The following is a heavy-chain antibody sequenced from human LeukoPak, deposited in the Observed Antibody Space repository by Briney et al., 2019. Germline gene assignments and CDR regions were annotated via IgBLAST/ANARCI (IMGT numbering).Heavy chain of an antibody. CDR2: INPNSGGT. D-gene: IGHD3-9*01. J-gene: IGHJ4*02. CDR1: GYTFTGYY. CDR3: ARVRYFDWPIPTYYFDY. V-gene: IGHV1-2*02. Sequence: ASVKVSCKASGYTFTGYYMHWVRQAPGQGLEWMGWINPNSGGTNYAQKFQGRVTMTRDTSISTAYMELSRLRSDDTAVYYCARVRYFDWPIPTYYFDYWGQGTLVTVPS.